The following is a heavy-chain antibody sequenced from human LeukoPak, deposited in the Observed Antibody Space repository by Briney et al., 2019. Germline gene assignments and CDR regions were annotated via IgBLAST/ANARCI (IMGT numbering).Heavy chain of an antibody. CDR2: ISAYNGNT. D-gene: IGHD3-9*01. CDR3: ARSRHYDILTGYYTSKENYFDY. Sequence: ASVKVSCKASGYTFTSYGTSWVRQAPGQGLEWMGWISAYNGNTNYAQKLQGRVTMTTDTSTSTAYMELRSLRSDDTAVYYCARSRHYDILTGYYTSKENYFDYWGQGTLVTVSS. V-gene: IGHV1-18*01. J-gene: IGHJ4*02. CDR1: GYTFTSYG.